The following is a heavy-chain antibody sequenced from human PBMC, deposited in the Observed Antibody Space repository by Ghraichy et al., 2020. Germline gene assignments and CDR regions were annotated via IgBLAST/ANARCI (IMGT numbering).Heavy chain of an antibody. V-gene: IGHV4-59*01. J-gene: IGHJ2*01. Sequence: SETLSLTCTVSGDSISRYWSWIRQPPGKGLEWIGYIYDSGNINYNPSLESRVTISVDTSKNQFSLKVRSVTAADTAVYYCARGPLGSGSDWYFDLWGRGTLVIVSS. CDR2: IYDSGNI. D-gene: IGHD3-10*01. CDR3: ARGPLGSGSDWYFDL. CDR1: GDSISRY.